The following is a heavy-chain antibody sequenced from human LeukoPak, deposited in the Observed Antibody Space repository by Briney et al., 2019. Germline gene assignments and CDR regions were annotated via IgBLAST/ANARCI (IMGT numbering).Heavy chain of an antibody. CDR1: GGSVSSDDYS. Sequence: SQTLSLTCAVSGGSVSSDDYSWGWIRQPPGKGLEWIGYIFHSASTYHNLSLRSRVTISLDRSKNQFSLKMSSVTAADTAVYYCARGYDSSGQTGRYYFDHWGQGTLVTVSS. V-gene: IGHV4-30-2*01. CDR2: IFHSAST. CDR3: ARGYDSSGQTGRYYFDH. D-gene: IGHD3-22*01. J-gene: IGHJ4*02.